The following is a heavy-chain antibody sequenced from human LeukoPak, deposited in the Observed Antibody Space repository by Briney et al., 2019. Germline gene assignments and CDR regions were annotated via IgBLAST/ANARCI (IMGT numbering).Heavy chain of an antibody. D-gene: IGHD3-10*01. CDR2: INPNSGGT. Sequence: ASVKVSCKASGYTFTSYGISRVRQAPGQGLEWMGRINPNSGGTNYAQKFQGRVTMTRDTSISTAYMELSRLRSDDTAVYYCARVMVRGVIITRGGNWFDPWGQGTLVTVSS. CDR1: GYTFTSYG. CDR3: ARVMVRGVIITRGGNWFDP. J-gene: IGHJ5*02. V-gene: IGHV1-2*06.